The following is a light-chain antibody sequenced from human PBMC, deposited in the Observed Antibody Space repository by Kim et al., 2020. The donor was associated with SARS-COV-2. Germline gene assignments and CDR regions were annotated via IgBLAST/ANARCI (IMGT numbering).Light chain of an antibody. CDR2: AAS. CDR3: QQYRNYPHT. V-gene: IGKV1-16*02. J-gene: IGKJ1*01. Sequence: AAVGDSVTSTCRASQGISNSLAWFQQKPGKAPRSLIYAASSLQRGVPSKFSGNGSGIEFTLTISSLQPEDFATYYCQQYRNYPHTFGQGTKVDIK. CDR1: QGISNS.